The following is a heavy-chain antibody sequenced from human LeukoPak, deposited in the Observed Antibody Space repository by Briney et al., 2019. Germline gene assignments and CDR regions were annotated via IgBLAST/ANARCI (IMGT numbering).Heavy chain of an antibody. D-gene: IGHD4-23*01. J-gene: IGHJ4*02. V-gene: IGHV3-74*01. Sequence: GGSLRLSCAASGFTFSNYWMHWLRQAPGKGLVWVSHINSDGSTTNYADSVKGRFTISRDNAKNTLYLQMNSLRAEYTAVYYCVGSLGGKSGYWGQGTLVTVSS. CDR1: GFTFSNYW. CDR3: VGSLGGKSGY. CDR2: INSDGSTT.